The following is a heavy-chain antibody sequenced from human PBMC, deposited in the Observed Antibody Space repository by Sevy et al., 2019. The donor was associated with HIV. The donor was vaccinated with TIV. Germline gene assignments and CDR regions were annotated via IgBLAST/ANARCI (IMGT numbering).Heavy chain of an antibody. CDR3: AHSRRGIRLYYFDP. V-gene: IGHV2-5*02. J-gene: IGHJ5*02. CDR1: GFSFSTSGMG. Sequence: SGPTLVNPTQTLTLTCTFSGFSFSTSGMGVGWIRQPPGKALEWLTVIYWDDDKRYSPSLKSRLTITKDTSKNQVVLTMTNMDPVDTATYYYAHSRRGIRLYYFDPWGRGTLVTVSS. CDR2: IYWDDDK. D-gene: IGHD1-26*01.